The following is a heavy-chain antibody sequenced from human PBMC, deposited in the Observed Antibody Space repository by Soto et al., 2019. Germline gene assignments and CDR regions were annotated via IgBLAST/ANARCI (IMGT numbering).Heavy chain of an antibody. CDR2: IKQDGSEK. D-gene: IGHD2-15*01. CDR3: ARGNIVVVVAATSLPDY. CDR1: GFTFSSYW. Sequence: GGSLRLSCAASGFTFSSYWMSWVRQAPGKGLEWVANIKQDGSEKYYVDSVKGRFTISRDNAKNSLYLQMNSLRAEDTAVYYCARGNIVVVVAATSLPDYWGQGTLVTVSS. V-gene: IGHV3-7*03. J-gene: IGHJ4*02.